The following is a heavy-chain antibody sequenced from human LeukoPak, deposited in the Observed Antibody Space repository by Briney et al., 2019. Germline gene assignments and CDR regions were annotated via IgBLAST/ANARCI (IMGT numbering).Heavy chain of an antibody. Sequence: PGGSLRLSCAASGFTFSSYSMNWVRQAPGKGLEWVLSISSSSYIYYADSVKGRFTISRDNAKNSLYLQMNSLRAEDTAVYYCARKGSSGYYFDYWGQGTLVTVSS. J-gene: IGHJ4*02. D-gene: IGHD3-22*01. CDR2: ISSSSYI. CDR1: GFTFSSYS. V-gene: IGHV3-21*01. CDR3: ARKGSSGYYFDY.